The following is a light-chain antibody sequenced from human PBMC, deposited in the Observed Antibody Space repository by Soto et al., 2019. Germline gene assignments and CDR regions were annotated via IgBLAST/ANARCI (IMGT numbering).Light chain of an antibody. V-gene: IGLV2-14*03. CDR2: EVI. CDR3: NSYTTSNTFV. J-gene: IGLJ1*01. Sequence: QSALTQPASVSGSPGQAITVSCSGTSSDIGAHNFVSWYQQHPGKAPKLIIYEVINRPSAVSNRFSGSKCGTTASLTISGLQSEDAADYYCNSYTTSNTFVFGSGTKVT. CDR1: SSDIGAHNF.